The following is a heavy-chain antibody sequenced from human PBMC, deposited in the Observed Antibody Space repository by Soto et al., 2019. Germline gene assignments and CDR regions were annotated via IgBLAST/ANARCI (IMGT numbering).Heavy chain of an antibody. CDR1: GFTFSSYS. J-gene: IGHJ4*02. V-gene: IGHV3-21*01. CDR2: ISSSSSYI. Sequence: TGGSLRLSCAASGFTFSSYSMNWVRQAPGKGLEWVSSISSSSSYIYYADSVKGRFTISRDNAKNSLYLQMNSLRAEDTAGYYCARALPLYGFWSGFAYWGQGTLVTVSS. D-gene: IGHD3-3*01. CDR3: ARALPLYGFWSGFAY.